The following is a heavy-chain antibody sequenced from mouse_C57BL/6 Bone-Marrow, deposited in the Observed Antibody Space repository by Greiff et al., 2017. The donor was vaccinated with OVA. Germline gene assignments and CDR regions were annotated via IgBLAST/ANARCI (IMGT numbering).Heavy chain of an antibody. Sequence: QVQLQQPGAELVKPGASVKLSCKASGYTFTSYWMHWVKQRPGQGLEWIGMIHPNSGSTNYNEKFKSKATLTVDKSSSTAYMQLSSLTSEDSAVYYCARSITTVVPMDYWGQGTSVTVSS. D-gene: IGHD1-1*01. CDR1: GYTFTSYW. CDR3: ARSITTVVPMDY. J-gene: IGHJ4*01. CDR2: IHPNSGST. V-gene: IGHV1-64*01.